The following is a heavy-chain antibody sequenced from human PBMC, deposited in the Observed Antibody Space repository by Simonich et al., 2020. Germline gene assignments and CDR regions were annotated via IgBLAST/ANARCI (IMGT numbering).Heavy chain of an antibody. CDR3: ARDYSNYDAFDI. CDR2: INSDGSST. Sequence: EVQLVESGGGLVQTGGSLRLSCAASGFTFSSYWRDWVREALGKGLVCVSRINSDGSSTGYADSVKGRFTISRDNAKNTLYLQMNSLRAEDTAVYYCARDYSNYDAFDIWGQGTMVTVSS. V-gene: IGHV3-74*01. CDR1: GFTFSSYW. D-gene: IGHD4-4*01. J-gene: IGHJ3*02.